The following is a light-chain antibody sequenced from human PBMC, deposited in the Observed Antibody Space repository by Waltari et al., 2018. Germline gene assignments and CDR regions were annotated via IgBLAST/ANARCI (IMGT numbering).Light chain of an antibody. CDR1: SSDVGFYNY. V-gene: IGLV2-14*01. CDR3: NSYTGSSSWV. CDR2: DVS. Sequence: QSALTQPASVSGSPGQSITISCTGTSSDVGFYNYVSWYQQHPGKAPKLIIYDVSERPSVVSDRFSGSNSGNTASLTISGLQAEDEADYYCNSYTGSSSWVFGGGTKLAVL. J-gene: IGLJ3*02.